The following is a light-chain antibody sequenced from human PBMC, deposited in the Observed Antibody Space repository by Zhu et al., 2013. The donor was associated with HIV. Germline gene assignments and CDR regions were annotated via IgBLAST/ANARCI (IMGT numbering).Light chain of an antibody. J-gene: IGLJ2*01. Sequence: SYELTQPPSVSVSPGQTVSITCSGDKLGDKFACWYQQKPGQSPVLVMYQDSKRPSGIPERFSGSNSGNTATLTISGTQAMDEADYYCQAWDSSIVVFGGGTKLTV. CDR3: QAWDSSIVV. CDR2: QDS. CDR1: KLGDKF. V-gene: IGLV3-1*01.